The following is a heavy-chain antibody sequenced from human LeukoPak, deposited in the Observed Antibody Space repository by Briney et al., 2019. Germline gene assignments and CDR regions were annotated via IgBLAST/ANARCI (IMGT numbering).Heavy chain of an antibody. V-gene: IGHV1-2*02. D-gene: IGHD2-2*01. CDR2: INPSSGGT. CDR3: AREYCSTTRCYMADY. J-gene: IGHJ4*02. CDR1: GYTFTGYY. Sequence: ASVKVSCKASGYTFTGYYMHWVRQAPGQGLEWMGWINPSSGGTNYAQKFQGRVTMTRDTSISTAYMELRSLRSDDTAVYYCAREYCSTTRCYMADYWGQGTLVTVSS.